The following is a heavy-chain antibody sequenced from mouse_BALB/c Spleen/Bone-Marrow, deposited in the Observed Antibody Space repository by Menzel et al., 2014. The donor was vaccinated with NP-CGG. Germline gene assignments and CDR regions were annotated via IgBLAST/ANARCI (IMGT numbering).Heavy chain of an antibody. CDR2: IDPANGNT. D-gene: IGHD2-14*01. CDR3: ASYRYAWYFDV. Sequence: EVQLVESGAELVKPGASVKLSCTASGFNIKDTYMHWVKQRPEQGLEWIGRIDPANGNTKYDPKFQGKATITADTSSNTAYLQLSSLTFEDTAVYYCASYRYAWYFDVWGAGTTVTVSS. J-gene: IGHJ1*01. V-gene: IGHV14-3*02. CDR1: GFNIKDTY.